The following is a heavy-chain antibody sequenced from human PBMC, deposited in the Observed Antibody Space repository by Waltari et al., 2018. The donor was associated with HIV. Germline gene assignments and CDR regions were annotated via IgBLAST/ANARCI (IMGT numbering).Heavy chain of an antibody. J-gene: IGHJ3*02. CDR1: GFTFDAFA. Sequence: EVQLVESGGGLVQPGRSLRLSCAASGFTFDAFAIPSVRQAPGRGLEWVSGMSWNSGRIGYADSVKGRFTISRDNAKKSVFLQMNSLKTDDTALYYCVREGVAAAGTNDAFDIWGQGTMVTVSS. D-gene: IGHD6-13*01. CDR3: VREGVAAAGTNDAFDI. V-gene: IGHV3-9*01. CDR2: MSWNSGRI.